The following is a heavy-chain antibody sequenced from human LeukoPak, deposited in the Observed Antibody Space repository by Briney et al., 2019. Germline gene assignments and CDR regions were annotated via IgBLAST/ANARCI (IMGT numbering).Heavy chain of an antibody. J-gene: IGHJ4*02. CDR3: ARLNCDDDCHNSIY. V-gene: IGHV1-46*01. CDR2: INPSDGTT. D-gene: IGHD2-21*01. CDR1: GYTFTTHH. Sequence: ASVKVSCKAFGYTFTTHHVHWVRQAPGQGLEWMGIINPSDGTTRYAQNFQGRVTTTRDTSTNTVYMEVTSLTSDDTAVYYCARLNCDDDCHNSIYWGQGTLITVSS.